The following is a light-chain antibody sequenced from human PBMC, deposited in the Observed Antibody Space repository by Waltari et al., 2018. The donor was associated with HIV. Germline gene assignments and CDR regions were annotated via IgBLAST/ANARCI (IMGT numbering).Light chain of an antibody. V-gene: IGLV1-47*01. Sequence: QSFLTQPPSASGTPGPTVTIPCSGSSSHIQNDHVYWYQQLPGMTPKLLIYKNFLRPSGVPDRFAASKSGTSASLTISGLRSADEADYYCVGWDSSLSAYVFGAGIKVAVL. CDR2: KNF. J-gene: IGLJ1*01. CDR3: VGWDSSLSAYV. CDR1: SSHIQNDH.